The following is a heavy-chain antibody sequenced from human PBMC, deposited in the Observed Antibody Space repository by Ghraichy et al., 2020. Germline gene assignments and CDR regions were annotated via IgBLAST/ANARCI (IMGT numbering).Heavy chain of an antibody. Sequence: SETLSLTCAVYGGSFSGYYWSWIRQPPGKGLEWIGEINHSGSTNYNPSLKSRVTISVDTSKNQFSLKLSSVTAADTAVYYCAREQRYGAYYGMDVWGQGTTVTVSS. V-gene: IGHV4-34*01. J-gene: IGHJ6*02. CDR2: INHSGST. CDR3: AREQRYGAYYGMDV. D-gene: IGHD6-25*01. CDR1: GGSFSGYY.